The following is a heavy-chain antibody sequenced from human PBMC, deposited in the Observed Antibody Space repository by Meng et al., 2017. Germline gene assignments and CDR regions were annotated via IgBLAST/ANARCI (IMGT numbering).Heavy chain of an antibody. V-gene: IGHV1-3*01. CDR1: GYTFTTYA. D-gene: IGHD6-19*01. CDR2: INAGNSDT. Sequence: GQAVQSGAEVEKPGASVKVSCKASGYTFTTYAIHWVRQAPGQRLEWMGWINAGNSDTKYSQKLQGRVTITRDTSASTVYMEVSSLRSEDTGVYYCARAIAVSGTGRFDYWGQGTLVTVSS. J-gene: IGHJ4*02. CDR3: ARAIAVSGTGRFDY.